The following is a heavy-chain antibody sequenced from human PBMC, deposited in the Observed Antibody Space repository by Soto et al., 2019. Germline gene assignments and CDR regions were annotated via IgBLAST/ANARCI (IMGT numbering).Heavy chain of an antibody. CDR2: ISWNSGSI. D-gene: IGHD2-15*01. CDR3: AKDIAEDIVGAFDY. Sequence: EVQLVESGGGLVQPGRSLRLSCAASGFTFYDYSMHWVRQAPGKGLEWVSGISWNSGSIGYADSVKGRFTISRDNAKNSLYLQMNSLRAEDTALYYCAKDIAEDIVGAFDYWGQGTLVTVSS. J-gene: IGHJ4*02. V-gene: IGHV3-9*01. CDR1: GFTFYDYS.